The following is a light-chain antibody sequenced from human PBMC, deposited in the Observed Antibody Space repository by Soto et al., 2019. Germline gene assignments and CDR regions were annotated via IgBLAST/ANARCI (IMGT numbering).Light chain of an antibody. CDR1: QTIINW. CDR2: KAS. V-gene: IGKV1-5*03. J-gene: IGKJ1*01. Sequence: DIQMTPSPSTLSASVGDRVTITCRASQTIINWLAWYQQKPGKAPKLLIYKASTLEGEVPSRFSGSGSETEFTLTINSLQPDDSATYYCQQYHTYWWTFGQGTKVDIK. CDR3: QQYHTYWWT.